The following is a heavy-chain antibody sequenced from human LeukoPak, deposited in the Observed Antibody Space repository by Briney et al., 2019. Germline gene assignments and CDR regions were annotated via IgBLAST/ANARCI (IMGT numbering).Heavy chain of an antibody. CDR1: GFTFSTHA. D-gene: IGHD3-22*01. CDR2: ISPSGEDT. J-gene: IGHJ4*02. CDR3: AKGDDSSGDYFDY. Sequence: GGSLRLSCAASGFTFSTHAMSWVRQAPGKGLEWVSAISPSGEDTYYADSMKGRFTISRDNSKNTLYLRMNSLRAEDTAVYYCAKGDDSSGDYFDYWGQGTLVTVSS. V-gene: IGHV3-23*01.